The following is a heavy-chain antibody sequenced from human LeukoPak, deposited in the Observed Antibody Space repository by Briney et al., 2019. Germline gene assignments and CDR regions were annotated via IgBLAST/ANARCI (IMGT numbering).Heavy chain of an antibody. J-gene: IGHJ4*02. V-gene: IGHV1-18*01. CDR3: ARGGPFPSSSSSREYYLDY. Sequence: ASVKVSCKASGNDFINYGISWVRQAPGQGLEWMGWRSIYNGNTDYKLQGRVTMTTDTLTSTAYMEVRSLKSDDTAVYYCARGGPFPSSSSSREYYLDYWGQGTLVTVSS. CDR2: RSIYNGNT. CDR1: GNDFINYG. D-gene: IGHD6-6*01.